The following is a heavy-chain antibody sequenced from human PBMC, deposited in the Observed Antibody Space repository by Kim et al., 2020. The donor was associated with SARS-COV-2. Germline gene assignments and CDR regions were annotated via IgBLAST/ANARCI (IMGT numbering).Heavy chain of an antibody. Sequence: ASVKVSCKASGYTFTNYAISWVRQAPGQGLEWMGWINTDTGNPTYAQAFTGRSVFSVDTPVSTTYLQISSLKADDTALYYCARVIWGSYRYTDSWGQGTL. CDR1: GYTFTNYA. V-gene: IGHV7-4-1*02. D-gene: IGHD3-16*02. CDR3: ARVIWGSYRYTDS. CDR2: INTDTGNP. J-gene: IGHJ4*02.